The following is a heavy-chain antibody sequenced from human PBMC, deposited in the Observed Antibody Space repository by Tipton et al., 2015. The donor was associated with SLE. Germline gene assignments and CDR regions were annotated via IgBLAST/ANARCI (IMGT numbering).Heavy chain of an antibody. CDR3: AKDSGTYYFDF. Sequence: TLSLTCTVSGGSISSYYWSWIRQPPGKGLEWIGYIYYRDITNYNPSLKSRVTMSIDTSKNQFSLKLSSVTAADTAVYYCAKDSGTYYFDFWGQGVLVNVSS. CDR1: GGSISSYY. V-gene: IGHV4-59*01. D-gene: IGHD1-26*01. J-gene: IGHJ4*02. CDR2: IYYRDIT.